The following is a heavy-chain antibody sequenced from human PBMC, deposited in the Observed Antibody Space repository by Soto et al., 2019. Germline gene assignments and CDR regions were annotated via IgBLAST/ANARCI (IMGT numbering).Heavy chain of an antibody. J-gene: IGHJ3*02. CDR2: IKQDGSEK. V-gene: IGHV3-7*01. D-gene: IGHD3-22*01. CDR1: GFTFSSYW. Sequence: PGGSLRLSCAASGFTFSSYWMSWVRQAPGKGLEWVANIKQDGSEKYYVDSVKGRFTISRDNPKNSLYLQMNSLRAEDTAVYYCARVGEYNYDSSGYDAFDIWGQGTMVTVSS. CDR3: ARVGEYNYDSSGYDAFDI.